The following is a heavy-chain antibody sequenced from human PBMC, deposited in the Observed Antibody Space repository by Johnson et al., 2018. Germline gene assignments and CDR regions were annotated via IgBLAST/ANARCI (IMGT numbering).Heavy chain of an antibody. V-gene: IGHV3-30*03. D-gene: IGHD5-24*01. CDR2: ISYDGSNK. CDR3: ARDLTGVVATIPFDI. CDR1: GFTFSSYG. Sequence: QVQLVQSGGGVVQPGRSLRLSCAASGFTFSSYGMHWVRQAPGKGLEWVAVISYDGSNKYDADPVKGRFTISRDNSKNTLYLQMNSLRAEDTAVYFCARDLTGVVATIPFDIWGQGTMVTVSS. J-gene: IGHJ3*02.